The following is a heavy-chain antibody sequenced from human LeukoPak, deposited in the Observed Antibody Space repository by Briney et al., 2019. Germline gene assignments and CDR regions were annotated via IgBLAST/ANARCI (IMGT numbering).Heavy chain of an antibody. V-gene: IGHV4-30-4*01. D-gene: IGHD3-22*01. J-gene: IGHJ4*02. CDR2: IYYSGTT. CDR3: ARKRYDDPYFFDY. CDR1: GGSISSAVYY. Sequence: SETPSLTCTVSGGSISSAVYYWSWFRPPPGKGLEWIGYIYYSGTTYYNPSLRSRVTLSVDTSKNQFSLRLNSVTAADTAVYYCARKRYDDPYFFDYWGQGTLVTVSS.